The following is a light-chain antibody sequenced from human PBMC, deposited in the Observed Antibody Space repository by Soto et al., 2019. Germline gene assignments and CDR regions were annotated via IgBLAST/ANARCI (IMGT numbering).Light chain of an antibody. V-gene: IGKV4-1*01. CDR2: WAS. CDR1: QSVLYSSNNKNY. Sequence: DIVMTQSPDSLAVSLGERATINCKSSQSVLYSSNNKNYLAWYQQKPGQPPKLLIYWASTRESGVPDRFSGSGSGTDFTLTISSLQAEEVAVYYCQQYYSTPCTFGQGTKREIK. J-gene: IGKJ2*02. CDR3: QQYYSTPCT.